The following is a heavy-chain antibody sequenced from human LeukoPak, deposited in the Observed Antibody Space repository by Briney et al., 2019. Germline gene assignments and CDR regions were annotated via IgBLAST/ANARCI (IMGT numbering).Heavy chain of an antibody. CDR2: ISSSSGTI. Sequence: GGSLRLSCAASGFTFSTYSMNWVRQAPGKGLEWVSYISSSSGTIYYADSVKGRFTISRDNAKNSLYLQMNSLRAEDTDVYYCATDYSFLFDYWGQGTLVTVSS. CDR3: ATDYSFLFDY. J-gene: IGHJ4*02. V-gene: IGHV3-48*04. D-gene: IGHD4-11*01. CDR1: GFTFSTYS.